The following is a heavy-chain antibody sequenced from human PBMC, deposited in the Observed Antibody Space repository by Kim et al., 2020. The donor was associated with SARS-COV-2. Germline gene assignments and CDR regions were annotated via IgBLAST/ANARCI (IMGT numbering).Heavy chain of an antibody. CDR2: ITGSGGST. V-gene: IGHV3-23*01. CDR3: AKRGHCSGTSCSPYFEY. J-gene: IGHJ4*02. CDR1: GFTFRSYA. D-gene: IGHD2-2*01. Sequence: GGSLRLSCAASGFTFRSYAMSWVRQAPGKGLEWVSVITGSGGSTYYADSVKGRFTISRDNSKNTVYLQMNSLRAEDTAVYYCAKRGHCSGTSCSPYFEYWGQGTQVTVSS.